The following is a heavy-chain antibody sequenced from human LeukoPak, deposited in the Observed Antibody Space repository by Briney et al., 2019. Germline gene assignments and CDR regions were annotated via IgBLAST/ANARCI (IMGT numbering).Heavy chain of an antibody. Sequence: SGGSLRLSCAASGFTFSRFWMSWVRQAPGKGLEWVANIKRDGSEEYYVDSVKGRFTISRDNAKNSLYLQMNSLRVEDTAVYYCARGQYSSSLYYFEYWGQGTLVTVSS. J-gene: IGHJ4*02. CDR1: GFTFSRFW. D-gene: IGHD6-13*01. CDR2: IKRDGSEE. CDR3: ARGQYSSSLYYFEY. V-gene: IGHV3-7*05.